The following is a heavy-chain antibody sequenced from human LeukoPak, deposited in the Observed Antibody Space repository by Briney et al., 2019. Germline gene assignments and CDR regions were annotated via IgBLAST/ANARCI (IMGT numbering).Heavy chain of an antibody. Sequence: PSETLSLTCAVHGGSFSGYYWSWIRQPPGKGLEWIGEINHSGSTNYNPSLKSRVTISVDTSKNQFSLKLSSVTAADTAVYYCARAKYCSSTSCYVSGKLDYWGQGTLVTVSS. D-gene: IGHD2-2*01. CDR3: ARAKYCSSTSCYVSGKLDY. CDR2: INHSGST. CDR1: GGSFSGYY. J-gene: IGHJ4*02. V-gene: IGHV4-34*01.